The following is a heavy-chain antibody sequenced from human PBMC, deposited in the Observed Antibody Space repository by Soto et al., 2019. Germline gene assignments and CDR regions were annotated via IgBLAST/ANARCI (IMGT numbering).Heavy chain of an antibody. D-gene: IGHD3-22*01. CDR3: AKEHDGSGYFHQYGMDV. V-gene: IGHV3-30*18. CDR2: ISFDASNK. CDR1: GFTFSTYG. J-gene: IGHJ6*02. Sequence: QVQLVESGGGVVQPGRSLTLSCAASGFTFSTYGMHWVRQAPGKGLEWVALISFDASNKYYADSVKGRFTISRDNSKNTLFLLMDSLRDEDTAVYYCAKEHDGSGYFHQYGMDVWGQGTTVTVSS.